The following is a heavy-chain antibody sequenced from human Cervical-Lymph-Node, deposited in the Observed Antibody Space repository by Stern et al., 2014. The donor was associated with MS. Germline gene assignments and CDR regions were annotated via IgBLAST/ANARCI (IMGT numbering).Heavy chain of an antibody. Sequence: QVQLMQSGFELKKPGASVNISCKASGYTFTTYAIHWVREAPGQGLEWMGWINTHTGKPTYARGFTGRLVFSLDTAVSTTYLQISSLKAEDTAVYFCTREGETQDAFDLWGQGTLVTVSS. CDR1: GYTFTTYA. CDR3: TREGETQDAFDL. J-gene: IGHJ3*01. V-gene: IGHV7-4-1*02. D-gene: IGHD2-21*01. CDR2: INTHTGKP.